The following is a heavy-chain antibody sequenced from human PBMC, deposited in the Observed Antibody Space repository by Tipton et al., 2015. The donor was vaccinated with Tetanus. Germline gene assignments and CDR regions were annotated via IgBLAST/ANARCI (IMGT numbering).Heavy chain of an antibody. CDR2: IYYSGRT. D-gene: IGHD3-10*01. CDR3: ARGPMVRGVTRFDY. Sequence: TLSLTCTVSGGSISSSSYYWGWIRQPPGKGLEWIGSIYYSGRTYYNPSLKSRVTISVDTSKNQFSLKLSSVTAADTAVYYCARGPMVRGVTRFDYWGQGTLVTVSS. J-gene: IGHJ4*02. CDR1: GGSISSSSYY. V-gene: IGHV4-39*01.